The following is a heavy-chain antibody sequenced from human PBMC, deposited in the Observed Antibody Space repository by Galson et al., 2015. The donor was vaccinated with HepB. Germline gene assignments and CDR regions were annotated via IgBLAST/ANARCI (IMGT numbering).Heavy chain of an antibody. CDR3: ARARRIQLLRTDY. CDR1: GFTFSSYA. CDR2: ISYDGSNK. D-gene: IGHD5-18*01. V-gene: IGHV3-30*04. J-gene: IGHJ4*02. Sequence: SLRLSCAASGFTFSSYAMHWVRQAPGKGLEWVAVISYDGSNKYYADSVKGRFTISRDNSKNTLYLQMNSLRAEDTAVYYCARARRIQLLRTDYWGQGTLVTVSS.